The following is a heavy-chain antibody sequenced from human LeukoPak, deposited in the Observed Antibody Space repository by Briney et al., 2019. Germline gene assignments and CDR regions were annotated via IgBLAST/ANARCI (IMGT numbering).Heavy chain of an antibody. V-gene: IGHV4-34*01. CDR3: ARSGAYCSGVSCYYSY. Sequence: PSETLSLTCAVYGGPFSGYYWSWIRQPPGKGLEWIGEITHSGSTNYNPSLKSRVTISVDTSKNQFSLKLSSVTAADTAVYYCARSGAYCSGVSCYYSYWGQGTLVTVSS. CDR1: GGPFSGYY. J-gene: IGHJ4*02. CDR2: ITHSGST. D-gene: IGHD2-15*01.